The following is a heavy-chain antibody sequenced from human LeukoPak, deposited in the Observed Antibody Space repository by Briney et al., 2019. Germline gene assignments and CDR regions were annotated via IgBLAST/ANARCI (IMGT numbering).Heavy chain of an antibody. V-gene: IGHV1-18*01. J-gene: IGHJ4*02. Sequence: ASVKVSCKASGYTFTSYGISWVRQAPGQGLEWMGWISAYNGNTNYAQKFQGRVTMTTDTSTSTAYMELRSLRSDDTAVYFRARDCSGGICYSSATNFDYWGQGTLVTVSS. D-gene: IGHD2-15*01. CDR2: ISAYNGNT. CDR3: ARDCSGGICYSSATNFDY. CDR1: GYTFTSYG.